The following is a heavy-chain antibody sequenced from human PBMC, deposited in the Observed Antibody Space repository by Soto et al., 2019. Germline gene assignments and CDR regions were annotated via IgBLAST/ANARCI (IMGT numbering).Heavy chain of an antibody. V-gene: IGHV3-30-3*01. CDR2: ISYDGSNK. CDR3: ARDHIVVVVAANAFDY. D-gene: IGHD2-15*01. Sequence: QVQLVESGGGVVQPGRSVRLSCAASGFTFSSYAMHWVRQAPGKGLEWMAVISYDGSNKYYADSVKGRFTISRDNSKNTLYLQMNSLRAEDTAVYYCARDHIVVVVAANAFDYWGQGTLVTVSS. CDR1: GFTFSSYA. J-gene: IGHJ4*02.